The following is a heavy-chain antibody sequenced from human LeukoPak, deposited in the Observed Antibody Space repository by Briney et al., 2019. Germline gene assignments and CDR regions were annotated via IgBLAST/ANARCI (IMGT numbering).Heavy chain of an antibody. CDR1: GGSISSYY. Sequence: KPSETLSLTCTVSGGSISSYYWSWIRQPAGKGLEWIGRIYTSGSTNYNPSLKSRVTMSVDTSKNQFSLKLSSVTAADTAVYYCARRGYSYGRNDAFDIWGQGTMVTVSS. J-gene: IGHJ3*02. CDR2: IYTSGST. CDR3: ARRGYSYGRNDAFDI. V-gene: IGHV4-4*07. D-gene: IGHD5-18*01.